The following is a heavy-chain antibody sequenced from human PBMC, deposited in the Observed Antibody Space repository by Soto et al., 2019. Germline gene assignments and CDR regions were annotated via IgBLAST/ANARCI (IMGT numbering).Heavy chain of an antibody. CDR1: GYTFTSYG. J-gene: IGHJ4*02. CDR2: ISAYNGNT. D-gene: IGHD2-21*02. V-gene: IGHV1-18*01. Sequence: QVQLVQSGAEVKKPGASVKVSCKASGYTFTSYGISWVRQAPGQGLEWMGWISAYNGNTNYAQKIQGRATMTTDTSMSTAYMRLRSLESDDTAVDCCARNRMTSLPCYFDFWGQGTLVTVSS. CDR3: ARNRMTSLPCYFDF.